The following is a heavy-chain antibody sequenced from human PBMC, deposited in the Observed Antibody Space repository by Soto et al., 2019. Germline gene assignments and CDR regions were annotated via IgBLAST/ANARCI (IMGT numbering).Heavy chain of an antibody. CDR3: AKDPVPQLLPSWWFDP. CDR2: ISGAGGNT. Sequence: EVQLLESGGGLVQPGGSLRLSCAASGFAFGAYAMTWVRQAPGKGLEWVSVISGAGGNTYYADSVKGRFTVSRDNSKKMLYLVMNSLRVEDTAIYYCAKDPVPQLLPSWWFDPWGQGTRVTVSS. V-gene: IGHV3-23*01. CDR1: GFAFGAYA. D-gene: IGHD2-2*01. J-gene: IGHJ5*02.